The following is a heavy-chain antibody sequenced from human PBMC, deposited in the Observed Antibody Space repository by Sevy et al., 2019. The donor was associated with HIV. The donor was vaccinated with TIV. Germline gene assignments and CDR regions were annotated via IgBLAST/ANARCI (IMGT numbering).Heavy chain of an antibody. CDR3: ARSKSGYGYALNY. J-gene: IGHJ4*02. V-gene: IGHV3-66*01. CDR2: IHSDDTT. CDR1: GFTVNSNY. D-gene: IGHD5-18*01. Sequence: GGSLRLSCPASGFTVNSNYMTWVRQAPGKGLEGVSVIHSDDTTYHADSVKDRFTISRDNFKNTLYLHMSSLRAEDTAVYYCARSKSGYGYALNYWGQGTLVTVSS.